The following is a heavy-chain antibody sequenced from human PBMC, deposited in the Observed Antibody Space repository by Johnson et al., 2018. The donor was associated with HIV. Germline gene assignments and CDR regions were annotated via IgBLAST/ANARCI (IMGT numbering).Heavy chain of an antibody. J-gene: IGHJ3*02. CDR3: AGTVSHDRSCGVARAGWTFDI. Sequence: EVQLVESGGGVVRPGGSLRLSCAASGFTFDDYGMSWVRQAPGKGLEWVSGINWNGGSTGYADSVKGRFTISRDNAKNSLYLQMNSLRAEDTALYYCAGTVSHDRSCGVARAGWTFDIWGQGTMVTVSS. CDR2: INWNGGST. D-gene: IGHD3-22*01. V-gene: IGHV3-20*04. CDR1: GFTFDDYG.